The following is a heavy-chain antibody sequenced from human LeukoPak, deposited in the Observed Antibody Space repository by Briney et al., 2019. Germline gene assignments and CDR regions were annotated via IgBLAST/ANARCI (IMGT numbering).Heavy chain of an antibody. CDR1: GGSISSGGYY. Sequence: KPSETLSLTCTVSGGSISSGGYYWSWIRQPPGKGLEWIGYIYHSGSTYYNPSLKSRVTISVDRSKNQFSLKLSSVTAADTAVYYCARATYYDFWSGYYVVETFDYWGQGTLVTVSS. CDR3: ARATYYDFWSGYYVVETFDY. D-gene: IGHD3-3*01. V-gene: IGHV4-30-2*01. J-gene: IGHJ4*02. CDR2: IYHSGST.